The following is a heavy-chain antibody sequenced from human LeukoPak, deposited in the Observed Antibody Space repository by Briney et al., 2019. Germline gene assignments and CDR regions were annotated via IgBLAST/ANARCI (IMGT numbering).Heavy chain of an antibody. V-gene: IGHV4-38-2*02. CDR1: GYSISSGYY. CDR2: ISHLGTT. J-gene: IGHJ4*02. CDR3: ARVPAYCGGDCYFDY. Sequence: PSETLSLTCTVSGYSISSGYYWGWIRQPPGKGLEWIGSISHLGTTYYNPSLKSRVTMSVDTSKNQFPLKLSSVTAADTAVYYCARVPAYCGGDCYFDYWGQGTLVTVSS. D-gene: IGHD2-21*02.